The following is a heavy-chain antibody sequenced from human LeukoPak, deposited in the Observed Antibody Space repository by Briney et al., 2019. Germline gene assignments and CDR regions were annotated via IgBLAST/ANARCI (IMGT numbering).Heavy chain of an antibody. J-gene: IGHJ6*03. Sequence: GESLKISCKGSGYSFTSYWIGWVRQMPGKGLEWMGIIYPGDSDTRYSPSFQGQVTISADKSISTAYPQWSSLKASDTAMYYCARLLPAAKYYYYYMDVWGKGTTVTVSS. D-gene: IGHD2-2*01. CDR2: IYPGDSDT. V-gene: IGHV5-51*01. CDR3: ARLLPAAKYYYYYMDV. CDR1: GYSFTSYW.